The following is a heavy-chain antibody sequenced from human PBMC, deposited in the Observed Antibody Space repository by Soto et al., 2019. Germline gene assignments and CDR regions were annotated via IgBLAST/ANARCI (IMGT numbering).Heavy chain of an antibody. V-gene: IGHV4-34*01. Sequence: QVQLQQWGAGLLKPSETLSLTCAVYGGSFSGYYWSWIRQPPGKGLEWIGEINHSGSTNYNPSLKSRVTISVDTSKNQFSPKLSSVTAADTAVYYCARGASGYYDSSGYYSPYYFDYWGQGTLVTVSS. J-gene: IGHJ4*02. CDR1: GGSFSGYY. CDR3: ARGASGYYDSSGYYSPYYFDY. CDR2: INHSGST. D-gene: IGHD3-22*01.